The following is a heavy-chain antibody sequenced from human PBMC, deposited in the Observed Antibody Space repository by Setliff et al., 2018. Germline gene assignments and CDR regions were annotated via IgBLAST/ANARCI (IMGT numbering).Heavy chain of an antibody. CDR3: ARDLPLYYYDSCGQRGRAFDI. CDR1: GYTFTSYD. V-gene: IGHV1-8*02. J-gene: IGHJ3*02. D-gene: IGHD3-22*01. Sequence: ASVKVSCKASGYTFTSYDINWVRQATGQGLEWMGWMNPNSGNTGYAQKFQGRVTMTRNTSISTAYMELSSLRSEDTAVYYCARDLPLYYYDSCGQRGRAFDIWGQGTMVTVSS. CDR2: MNPNSGNT.